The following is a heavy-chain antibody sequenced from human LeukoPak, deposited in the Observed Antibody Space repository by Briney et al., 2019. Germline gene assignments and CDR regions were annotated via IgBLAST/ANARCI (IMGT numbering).Heavy chain of an antibody. CDR3: ARDGGYYYDSSGYKDY. V-gene: IGHV3-33*08. D-gene: IGHD3-22*01. CDR2: IWYDGSNK. Sequence: GGSLRLSCAASGFTFSSYAMSWVRQAPGKGLEWVAVIWYDGSNKYYADSVKGRFTISRDNSKNTLYLQMNSLRAEDTAVYYCARDGGYYYDSSGYKDYWGQGTLVTVSS. J-gene: IGHJ4*02. CDR1: GFTFSSYA.